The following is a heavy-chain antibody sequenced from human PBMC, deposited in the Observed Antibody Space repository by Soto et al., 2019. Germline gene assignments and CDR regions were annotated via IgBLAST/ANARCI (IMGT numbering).Heavy chain of an antibody. CDR3: ARASGYDKWDTLNY. Sequence: QVRLVESGGGVVQPGRSLRLSCTASGFTFRSYAMHWVRQAPGKGLEWVASVSYDGGNEHYADSVKGRFTISRDNSKNTLSLQMNSLRVEDTAVFYCARASGYDKWDTLNYWGQGTQVTVSS. J-gene: IGHJ4*02. CDR2: VSYDGGNE. V-gene: IGHV3-30-3*01. CDR1: GFTFRSYA. D-gene: IGHD5-12*01.